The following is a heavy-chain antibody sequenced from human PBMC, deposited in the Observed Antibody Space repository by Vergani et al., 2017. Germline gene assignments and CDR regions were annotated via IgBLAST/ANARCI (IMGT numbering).Heavy chain of an antibody. D-gene: IGHD6-19*01. CDR2: IKSKTDGGTT. V-gene: IGHV3-15*01. CDR3: TTDPRLSSGWYADY. CDR1: GFTFSNAW. Sequence: EVQLVESGGGLVKPGGSLRLSCAASGFTFSNAWMSWVRQAPGKGLEWVGRIKSKTDGGTTDYAAPVKGRFTISRDDSKNTLYLQMNSLKTEDTAVYYCTTDPRLSSGWYADYWGQGTLVTVSS. J-gene: IGHJ4*02.